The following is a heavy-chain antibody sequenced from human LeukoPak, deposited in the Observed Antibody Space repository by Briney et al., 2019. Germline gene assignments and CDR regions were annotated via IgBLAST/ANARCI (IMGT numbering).Heavy chain of an antibody. CDR1: GGSISSYY. J-gene: IGHJ4*02. Sequence: KPAETLSLTCTVSGGSISSYYWSWIRQPPGKGLEWIGYIYYSGCTNYNPSLKSRVTISVDISKNQFSLKLSSVTAADTAVYYCARSKSMIVDYWGQGTLVTISS. CDR3: ARSKSMIVDY. CDR2: IYYSGCT. V-gene: IGHV4-59*08. D-gene: IGHD3-22*01.